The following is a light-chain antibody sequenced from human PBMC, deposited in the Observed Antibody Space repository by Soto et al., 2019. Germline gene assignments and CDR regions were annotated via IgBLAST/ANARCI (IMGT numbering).Light chain of an antibody. CDR1: SSNIGSNT. V-gene: IGLV1-44*01. Sequence: QLVLTQPPSASGTPEQRVTISCSGSSSNIGSNTVNWYQQLPGTAPKLLIYSNNQRPSGVPDRFSGSKSGTSASLAISGLQSEDEADYYCAAWDDSSWVFGGGTKLTVL. CDR3: AAWDDSSWV. CDR2: SNN. J-gene: IGLJ3*02.